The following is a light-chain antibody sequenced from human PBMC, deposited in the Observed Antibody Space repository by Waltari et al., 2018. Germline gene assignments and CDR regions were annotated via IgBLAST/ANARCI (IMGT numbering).Light chain of an antibody. CDR1: SSNIGAGYD. CDR3: QSYDSSLGGSV. Sequence: QSVLTQPPSVSGAPGQRVTTSCTGSSSNIGAGYDVNWYHQLPGKVPKLLIYGNSKRPSGVPDRISGSKSGTSASLAITGLQAEDEADYYCQSYDSSLGGSVVGGGTKLTVL. CDR2: GNS. V-gene: IGLV1-40*01. J-gene: IGLJ2*01.